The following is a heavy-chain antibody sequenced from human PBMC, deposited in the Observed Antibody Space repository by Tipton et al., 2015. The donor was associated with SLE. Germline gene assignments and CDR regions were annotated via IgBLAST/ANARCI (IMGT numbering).Heavy chain of an antibody. CDR2: INHSGST. J-gene: IGHJ3*02. V-gene: IGHV4-34*01. Sequence: TLSLTCAVYGGSFSGYYWSWIRQPPGKGLEWIGEINHSGSTNYNPSLKSRVTISVDTSKNQFSLKLSSVTAADTAVYYCASLGSAFDIWGQGTMVTVSS. CDR1: GGSFSGYY. CDR3: ASLGSAFDI. D-gene: IGHD3-10*01.